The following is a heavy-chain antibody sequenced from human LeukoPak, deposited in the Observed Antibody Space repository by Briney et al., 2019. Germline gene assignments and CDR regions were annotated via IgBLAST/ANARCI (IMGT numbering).Heavy chain of an antibody. CDR2: ISTYNGNA. Sequence: ASVKVSCKASGYTFTSYGISWVRQAPGQGLEWMGWISTYNGNANYAQKLQGRVTMTTDTSTSTAYMELRSLRSDDTAVYYCARDAKREGYYYDSSGYGDAFDIWGQGTMVTVSS. CDR3: ARDAKREGYYYDSSGYGDAFDI. D-gene: IGHD3-22*01. V-gene: IGHV1-18*01. CDR1: GYTFTSYG. J-gene: IGHJ3*02.